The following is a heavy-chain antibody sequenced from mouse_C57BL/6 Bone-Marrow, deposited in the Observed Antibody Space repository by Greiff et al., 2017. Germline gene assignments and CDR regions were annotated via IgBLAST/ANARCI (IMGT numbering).Heavy chain of an antibody. CDR1: GYTFTSYW. V-gene: IGHV1-7*01. Sequence: VQLQESGAELAKPGASVKLSCKASGYTFTSYWMHWVKQRPGQGLEWIGYINPSSGYTKYNQKFKDKATLTADKSSSTAYMQLSSLTYEDSAVYYCASSVVAPPWYFDYWGQGTTLTVSS. CDR2: INPSSGYT. CDR3: ASSVVAPPWYFDY. J-gene: IGHJ2*01. D-gene: IGHD1-1*01.